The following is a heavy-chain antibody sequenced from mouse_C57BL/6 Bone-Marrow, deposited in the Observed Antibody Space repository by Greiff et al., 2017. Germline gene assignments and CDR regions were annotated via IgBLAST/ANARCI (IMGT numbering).Heavy chain of an antibody. J-gene: IGHJ4*01. V-gene: IGHV1-81*01. CDR3: SRGDYCAMDY. Sequence: QVHVKQSGAELARPGASVKLSCKASGYTFTRYGISWVKQRTGQGLEWIGEIYPRSGNTYYNEKFKGKATLTADKSSSTAYMELRSLTSEDSAVXFCSRGDYCAMDYWGQGTSVTVSS. CDR2: IYPRSGNT. CDR1: GYTFTRYG.